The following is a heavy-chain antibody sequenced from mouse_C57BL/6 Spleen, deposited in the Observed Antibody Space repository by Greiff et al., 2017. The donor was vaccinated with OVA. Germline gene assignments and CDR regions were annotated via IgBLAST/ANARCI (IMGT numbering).Heavy chain of an antibody. CDR2: IYPGDGDT. V-gene: IGHV1-80*01. CDR1: GYAFSSYW. D-gene: IGHD4-1*02. Sequence: LQESGAELVKPGASVKISCKASGYAFSSYWMNWVKQRPGKGLEWIGQIYPGDGDTNYNGKFKGKATLTADKSSSTAYMQLSSLTSEDSAVYFCAQLGRYAMDYWGQGTSVTVSS. J-gene: IGHJ4*01. CDR3: AQLGRYAMDY.